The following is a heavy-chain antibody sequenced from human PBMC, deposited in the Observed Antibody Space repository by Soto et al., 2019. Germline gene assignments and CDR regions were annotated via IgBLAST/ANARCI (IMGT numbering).Heavy chain of an antibody. CDR1: GFAFTNAW. V-gene: IGHV3-15*07. J-gene: IGHJ3*02. Sequence: EVQLVESGGDLVNPGGSLRLSCAASGFAFTNAWMNWVRQAPGRGLEWVGHITSKTDGGTTVYTAPVKGRFTISRDDSKNTLFLQMNSLKTEDTAVYYCTTSRLRVGATIGSFDIWGQGTMVTVSS. CDR2: ITSKTDGGTT. CDR3: TTSRLRVGATIGSFDI. D-gene: IGHD1-26*01.